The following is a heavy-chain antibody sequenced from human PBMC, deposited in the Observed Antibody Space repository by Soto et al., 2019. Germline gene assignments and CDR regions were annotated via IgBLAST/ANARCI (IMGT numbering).Heavy chain of an antibody. CDR1: GFTFSSYG. CDR2: ISYDGSNK. J-gene: IGHJ4*02. V-gene: IGHV3-30*18. Sequence: QVQLVESGGGVVQPGRSLRLSCAASGFTFSSYGMHWVRQAPGKGLEWVAVISYDGSNKYYADSVKGRFTISRDNSKNPLYLQMNSLRAEDTAVYYCAKDEGAARPLDYWGQGTLVTVSS. CDR3: AKDEGAARPLDY. D-gene: IGHD6-6*01.